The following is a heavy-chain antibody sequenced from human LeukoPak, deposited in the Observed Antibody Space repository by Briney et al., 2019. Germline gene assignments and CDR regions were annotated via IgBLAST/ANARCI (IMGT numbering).Heavy chain of an antibody. CDR3: AKADPYSRGCLRKIDY. D-gene: IGHD6-19*01. CDR2: ISDSGVIT. Sequence: GGSLRLSCAASGFTFSSYAMSWVRQAPGKGLEWVSVISDSGVITYYADSVKGRFTISRDNSKNTLYLQMNTLRPEDTAVYYCAKADPYSRGCLRKIDYWGQGTLVTVSS. CDR1: GFTFSSYA. J-gene: IGHJ4*02. V-gene: IGHV3-23*01.